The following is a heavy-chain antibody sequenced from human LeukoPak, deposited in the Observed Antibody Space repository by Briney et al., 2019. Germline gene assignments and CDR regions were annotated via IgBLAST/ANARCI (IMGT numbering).Heavy chain of an antibody. CDR3: ARAPAGNWYFDL. J-gene: IGHJ2*01. V-gene: IGHV3-13*01. Sequence: GGSLRLSCAASGFTFSSYDMHWVRQATGKGLEWVSAIGTAGDTYYPGSVKGRFTISRENAKNSLYPQMNSLRAGDTAVYYCARAPAGNWYFDLWGRGTLVTVSS. CDR1: GFTFSSYD. CDR2: IGTAGDT.